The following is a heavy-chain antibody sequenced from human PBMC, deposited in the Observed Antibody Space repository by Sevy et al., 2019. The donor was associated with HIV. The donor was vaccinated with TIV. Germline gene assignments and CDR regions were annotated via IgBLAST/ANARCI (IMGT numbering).Heavy chain of an antibody. CDR3: ARDYWARYCSSTSCYGWFDP. J-gene: IGHJ5*02. Sequence: GGSLRLSCAASGFTFSSYAMHWVRQAPGKGLEWVAVISYDGSNKYYADSVKGRFNISRDNSKNTLYLQMNSLRAEDTAVYYWARDYWARYCSSTSCYGWFDPWGQGTLVTVSS. D-gene: IGHD2-2*01. CDR1: GFTFSSYA. CDR2: ISYDGSNK. V-gene: IGHV3-30-3*01.